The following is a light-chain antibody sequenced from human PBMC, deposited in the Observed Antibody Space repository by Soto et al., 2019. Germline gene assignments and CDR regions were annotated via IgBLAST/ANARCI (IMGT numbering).Light chain of an antibody. J-gene: IGKJ1*01. CDR2: EAS. V-gene: IGKV3-11*01. Sequence: EIVLTQSPAPRSWPPGERATLFARAIQRVNTNLAWYKQNPGQAPGLLICEASDRALGIPARFRGSGSGTDFTLTISRLEPEDFAVYYCHHHNNWPPWTFGQGTKVEI. CDR3: HHHNNWPPWT. CDR1: QRVNTN.